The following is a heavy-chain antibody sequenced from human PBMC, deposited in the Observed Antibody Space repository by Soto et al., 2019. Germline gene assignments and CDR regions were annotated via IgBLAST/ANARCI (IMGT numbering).Heavy chain of an antibody. CDR3: AKATRGQCIGAHCYAFDF. J-gene: IGHJ4*02. CDR1: GFTFTNYA. D-gene: IGHD2-15*01. CDR2: VIGTGIDT. Sequence: EVQLLESGGGLVQPGGSLRLSCVASGFTFTNYAMNWVRHSPGKGLEWVASVIGTGIDTYHAASVKGRFTISRDNSRNTMYLEMNRLRAEDTAMYHCAKATRGQCIGAHCYAFDFWGQGILVTVS. V-gene: IGHV3-23*01.